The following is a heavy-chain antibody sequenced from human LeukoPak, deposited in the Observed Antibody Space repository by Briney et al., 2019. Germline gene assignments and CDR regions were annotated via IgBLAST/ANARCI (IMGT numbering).Heavy chain of an antibody. V-gene: IGHV4-61*02. CDR2: IYTSGST. CDR3: ARVPYYYDSSGYYAFGY. J-gene: IGHJ4*02. D-gene: IGHD3-22*01. Sequence: PSETLSLTCTVSGGSISSGSYYWSWIRQPAGKGLEWIGRIYTSGSTNYNPSLKSRVTISVDTSKNQFSLKLSSVTAADTAVYYCARVPYYYDSSGYYAFGYWGQGTLVTVSS. CDR1: GGSISSGSYY.